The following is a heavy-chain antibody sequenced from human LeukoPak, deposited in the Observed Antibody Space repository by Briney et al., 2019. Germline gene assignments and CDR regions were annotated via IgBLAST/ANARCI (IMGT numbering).Heavy chain of an antibody. J-gene: IGHJ4*02. CDR1: GFTFSSYS. CDR2: ISSSSSYI. D-gene: IGHD3-22*01. V-gene: IGHV3-21*01. Sequence: GGSLRLSCAASGFTFSSYSMNWVRQAPGKGLEWVSSISSSSSYIYYADSVKGRFTISRDNAKNSLYLQMNSLRAEDTAVYYCARDRNYYYDSSGYIDYWGQGTLVTVSS. CDR3: ARDRNYYYDSSGYIDY.